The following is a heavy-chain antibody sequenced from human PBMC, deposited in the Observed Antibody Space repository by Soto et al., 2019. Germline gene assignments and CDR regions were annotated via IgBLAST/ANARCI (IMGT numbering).Heavy chain of an antibody. CDR1: GGYISSYY. CDR2: IFYTGSTNYGST. CDR3: ARDSEGSSWSRFGY. Sequence: ASETLSLTCTVSGGYISSYYWGWIRQPPGKGLEWIGHIFYTGSTNYGSTNYNPSLQSRVTISADTSKNHFSLKVTSVTAADTALYFCARDSEGSSWSRFGYWGQGTLVTVSS. J-gene: IGHJ4*02. D-gene: IGHD6-13*01. V-gene: IGHV4-59*01.